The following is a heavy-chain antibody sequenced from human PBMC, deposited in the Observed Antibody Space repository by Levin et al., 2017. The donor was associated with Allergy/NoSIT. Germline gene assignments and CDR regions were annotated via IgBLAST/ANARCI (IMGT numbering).Heavy chain of an antibody. J-gene: IGHJ4*02. Sequence: SVKVSCKASGGTFSSYAISWVRQAPGQGLEWMGGIIPIFGTANYAQKFQGRVTITADESTSTAYMELSSLRSEDTAVYYCARVFHGDSHFDYWGQGTLVTVSS. D-gene: IGHD4-17*01. CDR3: ARVFHGDSHFDY. V-gene: IGHV1-69*13. CDR1: GGTFSSYA. CDR2: IIPIFGTA.